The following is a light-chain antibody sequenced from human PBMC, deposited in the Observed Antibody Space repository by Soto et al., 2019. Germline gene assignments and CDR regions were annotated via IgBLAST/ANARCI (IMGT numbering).Light chain of an antibody. CDR3: VSYTTSASYV. V-gene: IGLV2-14*01. CDR1: SSDVGNYIF. CDR2: DIN. Sequence: QSALTQPASVSGSPGQSITISCTGTSSDVGNYIFVSWYRQHPGKAPKLMIYDINNRPSGGSNRFSGSKSGNTASLTISGLQAEDEADYYCVSYTTSASYVFGTGTKVT. J-gene: IGLJ1*01.